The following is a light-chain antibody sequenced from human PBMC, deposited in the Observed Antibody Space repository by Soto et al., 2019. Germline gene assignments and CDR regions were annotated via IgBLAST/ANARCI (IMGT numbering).Light chain of an antibody. CDR3: QQYGSSPIT. Sequence: EIVLTQSPGTLTLSRGAKATISCRASHSVTRYVAWYQQKPGQAPRLLISDASGRATGIPDRFSGSGSETDFSLTINRLEPEDFAVYFCQQYGSSPITFGQGTRLEIK. CDR2: DAS. V-gene: IGKV3-20*01. CDR1: HSVTRY. J-gene: IGKJ5*01.